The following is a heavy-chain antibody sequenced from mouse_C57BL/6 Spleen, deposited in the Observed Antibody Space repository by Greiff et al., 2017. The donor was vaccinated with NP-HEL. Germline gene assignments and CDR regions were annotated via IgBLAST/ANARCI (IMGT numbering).Heavy chain of an antibody. CDR2: IYPRDGST. Sequence: QVQLQQSDAELVKPGASVKISCKVSGYTFTDHTIHWMKQRPEQGLEWIGYIYPRDGSTKYNEKFKGKATLTADKSSSTAYMQLNSLTSEDSAVYFCARGSYYGSSPYYFDYWGQGTTLTVSS. J-gene: IGHJ2*01. V-gene: IGHV1-78*01. CDR3: ARGSYYGSSPYYFDY. CDR1: GYTFTDHT. D-gene: IGHD1-1*01.